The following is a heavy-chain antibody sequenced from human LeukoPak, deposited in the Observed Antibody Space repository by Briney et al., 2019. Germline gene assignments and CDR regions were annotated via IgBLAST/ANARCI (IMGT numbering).Heavy chain of an antibody. J-gene: IGHJ4*02. CDR1: GGSFSGYY. CDR2: INHSGST. Sequence: SETLSLTCAVYGGSFSGYYWSWIRQPPGKGLEWIGEINHSGSTNYNPSLKSRVTISVDTSKNQFSLKLSSVTAADTAVYYCASQKTTVTSYFDYWGQGTLVTVSS. D-gene: IGHD4-17*01. CDR3: ASQKTTVTSYFDY. V-gene: IGHV4-34*01.